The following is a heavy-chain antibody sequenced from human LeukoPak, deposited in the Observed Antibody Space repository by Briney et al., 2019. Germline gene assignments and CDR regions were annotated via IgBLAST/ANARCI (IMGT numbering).Heavy chain of an antibody. V-gene: IGHV3-48*01. Sequence: LGGSLRLSCAASGFTFSSYSMNWVRQAPGKGLEWVSYISSSSSTIYYADSVKGRFTISRDNAKNSLYLQMNSLRAEDTAVYYCARDRYGDYASNPFYFDYWGQGTLVTVSS. CDR3: ARDRYGDYASNPFYFDY. CDR1: GFTFSSYS. J-gene: IGHJ4*02. CDR2: ISSSSSTI. D-gene: IGHD4-17*01.